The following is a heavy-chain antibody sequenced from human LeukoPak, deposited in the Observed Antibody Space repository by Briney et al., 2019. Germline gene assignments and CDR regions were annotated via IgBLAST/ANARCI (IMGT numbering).Heavy chain of an antibody. J-gene: IGHJ4*02. D-gene: IGHD6-13*01. CDR2: IYHSGGT. CDR3: ASLIAAGYFDH. Sequence: SETLSLTCTVSGGSISSSSYSWGWIRQPPGKGLEWIGVIYHSGGTYYNPSLKSRLTMSVDTSKNQFSLKLSSVTATDTAGYYCASLIAAGYFDHWGQGTLVTVSS. CDR1: GGSISSSSYS. V-gene: IGHV4-39*01.